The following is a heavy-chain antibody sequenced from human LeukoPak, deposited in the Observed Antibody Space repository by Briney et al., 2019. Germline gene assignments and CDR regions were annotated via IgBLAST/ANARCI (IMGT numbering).Heavy chain of an antibody. CDR1: GFTFSNYW. V-gene: IGHV3-7*03. D-gene: IGHD5-12*01. J-gene: IGHJ2*01. CDR3: ARVQLGGSWFFDL. CDR2: IKQDGSEE. Sequence: TGGSLRLSCAASGFTFSNYWMSWVRQAPGTGLEWVANIKQDGSEEYYVDSVKGRLTISGDNAKNSLYLQMNSLRAEDTAVYYCARVQLGGSWFFDLWGRGTLVTVSS.